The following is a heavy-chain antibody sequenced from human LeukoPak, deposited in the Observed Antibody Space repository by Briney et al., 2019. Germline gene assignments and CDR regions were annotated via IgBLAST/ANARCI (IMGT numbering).Heavy chain of an antibody. CDR2: IYYSGNT. CDR1: GGSISSYY. D-gene: IGHD3-22*01. V-gene: IGHV4-59*01. CDR3: ASSGDPYSYYYDSSGYLP. J-gene: IGHJ5*02. Sequence: SETLSLTCTVSGGSISSYYWSWIRQPPGKGLEWIGYIYYSGNTNYNPSLKSRVTISVDPSKNQFSLKLSSVTAADTAVCYCASSGDPYSYYYDSSGYLPWGQGTLVTVSS.